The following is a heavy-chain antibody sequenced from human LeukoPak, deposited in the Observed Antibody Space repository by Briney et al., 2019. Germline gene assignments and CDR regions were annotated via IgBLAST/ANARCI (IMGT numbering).Heavy chain of an antibody. V-gene: IGHV4-31*03. CDR3: GSGTRVTTSWYEYFQH. CDR2: IYYSGST. J-gene: IGHJ1*01. Sequence: PSETLSLTCTVSGGSISSGGYYWSWIRQHPGKGLEWIGYIYYSGSTYYNPSLKSRVTISVDTSKNQFSLKLSSVTAADTAVYYCGSGTRVTTSWYEYFQHGGQGTLVAVSS. D-gene: IGHD4-17*01. CDR1: GGSISSGGYY.